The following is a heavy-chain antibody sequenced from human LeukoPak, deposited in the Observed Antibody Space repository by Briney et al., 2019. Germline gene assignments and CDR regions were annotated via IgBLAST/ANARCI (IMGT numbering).Heavy chain of an antibody. J-gene: IGHJ3*02. Sequence: SETLSLTCTVSGGSISSTTHYWSWIRQPPGKGLEWIGSMHYSGSTYYNPSLKSRVTISVDTSKNQFSLKLTSVNAADTAAYSWASPPPEVAGWGRASDIWAKGQWSPSLQ. CDR2: MHYSGST. CDR3: ASPPPEVAGWGRASDI. V-gene: IGHV4-39*01. CDR1: GGSISSTTHY. D-gene: IGHD6-19*01.